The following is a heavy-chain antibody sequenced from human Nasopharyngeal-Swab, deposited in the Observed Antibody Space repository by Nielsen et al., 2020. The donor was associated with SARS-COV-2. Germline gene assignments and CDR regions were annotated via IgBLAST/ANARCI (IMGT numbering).Heavy chain of an antibody. V-gene: IGHV1-69*13. CDR2: IIPIFDTT. D-gene: IGHD2-2*01. CDR3: ARAGRECSSTFCWTNHFYYYFMDV. Sequence: SVNVSCKASGGTFANYAVSWVRQAPGQRLQWMGGIIPIFDTTHYSSKVQGRVTITADESSGTAYMELRSLRSEDTAVYYCARAGRECSSTFCWTNHFYYYFMDVWGKGTRVTVSS. CDR1: GGTFANYA. J-gene: IGHJ6*03.